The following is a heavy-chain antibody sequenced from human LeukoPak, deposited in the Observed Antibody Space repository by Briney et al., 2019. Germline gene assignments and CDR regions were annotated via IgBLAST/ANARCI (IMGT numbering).Heavy chain of an antibody. V-gene: IGHV4-59*08. Sequence: SETLSLTCTVSGGSISSYYWSWIRQPPGKGLEWIGYIYYSGSTNCNPSLKSRVTISVDTSKNQFSLKLSSVTAADTAVYYCARFETGIAVATDAFDIWGQGTMVTVSS. J-gene: IGHJ3*02. CDR3: ARFETGIAVATDAFDI. D-gene: IGHD6-19*01. CDR1: GGSISSYY. CDR2: IYYSGST.